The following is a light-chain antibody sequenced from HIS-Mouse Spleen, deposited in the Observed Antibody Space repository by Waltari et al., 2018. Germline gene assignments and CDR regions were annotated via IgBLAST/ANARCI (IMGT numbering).Light chain of an antibody. J-gene: IGLJ2*01. CDR2: EDS. CDR1: ALPKKY. Sequence: SYELTQPPSVSVSPGQTARITCSGDALPKKYAYWYQQKSGQAPVLVIYEDSKRPSGIPERVSGSSSGTMATLTISGHQVEDEADYYCYSTDSSGNHRVFGGGTKLTVL. V-gene: IGLV3-10*01. CDR3: YSTDSSGNHRV.